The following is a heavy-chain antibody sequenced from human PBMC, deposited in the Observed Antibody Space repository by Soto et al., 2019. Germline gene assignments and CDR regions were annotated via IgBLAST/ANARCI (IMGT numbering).Heavy chain of an antibody. V-gene: IGHV4-4*02. D-gene: IGHD1-26*01. CDR2: VYHTGST. J-gene: IGHJ4*02. CDR3: ARAKLCNTLSRPHSFDT. Sequence: QVLLQESGPGLINASGTLSLTCGVSGGSISTNNWWSWVRQTPGQRLEWIAEVYHTGSTNYNPSLKSRLTISVDKSKNQFSLRLTSVTAADSAVYYCARAKLCNTLSRPHSFDTWGQGTLVSVSS. CDR1: GGSISTNNW.